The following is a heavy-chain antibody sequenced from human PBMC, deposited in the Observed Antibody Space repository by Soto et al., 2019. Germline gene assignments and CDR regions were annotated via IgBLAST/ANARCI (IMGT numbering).Heavy chain of an antibody. J-gene: IGHJ6*02. D-gene: IGHD3-10*01. CDR2: ISAYTGDT. CDR1: DYTLTTYG. V-gene: IGHV1-18*01. CDR3: ARGSAVRFGRGLDV. Sequence: ASEKVSCKATDYTLTTYGFSWVRQAPGQGLEWMGWISAYTGDTYSAQKFQGRVTLTTETSTSTVYMELRSLRFDDTAVYFCARGSAVRFGRGLDVWCQGTTVTVSS.